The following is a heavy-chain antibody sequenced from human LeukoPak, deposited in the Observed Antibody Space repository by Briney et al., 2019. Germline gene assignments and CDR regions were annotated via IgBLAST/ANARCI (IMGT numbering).Heavy chain of an antibody. J-gene: IGHJ6*03. D-gene: IGHD5-12*01. CDR1: GYTFTSCG. CDR2: ISTYSGNT. V-gene: IGHV1-18*01. Sequence: ASVKVSCKASGYTFTSCGISWVRQAPGQGLEWMAWISTYSGNTNYAQKLQGRVTVTTDTSTSTAYMELRSLRSDDTAVYCCAREPSVASFYYYYYMDVWGKGTTVTVSS. CDR3: AREPSVASFYYYYYMDV.